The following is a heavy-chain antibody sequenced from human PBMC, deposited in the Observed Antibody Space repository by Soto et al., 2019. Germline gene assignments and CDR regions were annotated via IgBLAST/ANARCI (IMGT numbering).Heavy chain of an antibody. V-gene: IGHV3-33*01. D-gene: IGHD6-13*01. CDR3: AREKTPGYSSSWYVY. J-gene: IGHJ4*02. Sequence: GGSLRLSCAASGFTFSSYGMHWVRQAPGKGLEWVAVIWYDGSNKYYADSVKGRFTISGDNSKNTLYLQMNSLRAEDTAVYYCAREKTPGYSSSWYVYWGQGTLVTVSS. CDR2: IWYDGSNK. CDR1: GFTFSSYG.